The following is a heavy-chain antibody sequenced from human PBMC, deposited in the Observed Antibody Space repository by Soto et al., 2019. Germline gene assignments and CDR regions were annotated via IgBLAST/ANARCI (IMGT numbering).Heavy chain of an antibody. V-gene: IGHV3-30-3*01. D-gene: IGHD3-16*01. CDR3: ARGVVLTQRYFVY. Sequence: PGGSRRLPCPPSGFTLSGYSMHWFRQAPGKGQEWVAVTSSDGGTNFYAASEKGRFTVSRGNSKNTLYLQMNSLRDEDTAVYLCARGVVLTQRYFVYWGRGLSVAGSS. J-gene: IGHJ4*02. CDR2: TSSDGGTN. CDR1: GFTLSGYS.